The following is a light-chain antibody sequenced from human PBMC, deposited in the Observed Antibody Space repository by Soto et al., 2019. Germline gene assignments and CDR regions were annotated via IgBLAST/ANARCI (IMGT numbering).Light chain of an antibody. CDR3: QQRSNWPT. CDR2: DAS. Sequence: EIVLTQSPATLSLSPGERATLSCRASQSVSSYLAWYQQKPGQAPRLLIYDASNRATGIPARFSGSGSGTDFTLTISSLEPEDFAVYYCQQRSNWPTFGTGTKVVSN. V-gene: IGKV3-11*01. J-gene: IGKJ3*01. CDR1: QSVSSY.